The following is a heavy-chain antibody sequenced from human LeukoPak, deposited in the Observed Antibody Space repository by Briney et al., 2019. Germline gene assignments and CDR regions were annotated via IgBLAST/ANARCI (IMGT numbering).Heavy chain of an antibody. CDR3: ARESRNGYNGLPFDY. CDR2: IYYSGST. Sequence: GSLRLSCAASGFTFSNYGMSWIRQPPGKGLEWIGYIYYSGSTNYNPSLKSRVTISVDTSKNQFSLKLSSVTAADTAVYYCARESRNGYNGLPFDYWGQGTLVTVSS. CDR1: GFTFSNYG. V-gene: IGHV4-59*01. D-gene: IGHD5-24*01. J-gene: IGHJ4*02.